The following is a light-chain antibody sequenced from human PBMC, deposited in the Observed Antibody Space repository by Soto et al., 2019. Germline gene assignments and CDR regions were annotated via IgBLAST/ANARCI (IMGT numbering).Light chain of an antibody. Sequence: EIVLTESPATLSVSPLEIATISCMASQSVSSSYLAWYQQKPGQAPRLLIYGASSRATGIPDRFSGSGSGTDFTLTISSLEPEDFAVYYCQQREHWPPITFGQGTQLEIK. J-gene: IGKJ5*01. CDR2: GAS. CDR1: QSVSSSY. V-gene: IGKV3D-20*02. CDR3: QQREHWPPIT.